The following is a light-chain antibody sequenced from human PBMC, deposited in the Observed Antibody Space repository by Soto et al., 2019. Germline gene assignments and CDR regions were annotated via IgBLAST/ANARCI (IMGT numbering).Light chain of an antibody. CDR1: QSVSSN. CDR2: DAS. CDR3: QQSYSTPPT. Sequence: EIVMTQSPATLSVSPGERATLSCRASQSVSSNVAWYQQKPGQAPRLLIYDASTRATGIPARFSGSGSGTDFTLTISSLQPEDFATYYCQQSYSTPPTFGQGTKVDIK. J-gene: IGKJ1*01. V-gene: IGKV3-15*01.